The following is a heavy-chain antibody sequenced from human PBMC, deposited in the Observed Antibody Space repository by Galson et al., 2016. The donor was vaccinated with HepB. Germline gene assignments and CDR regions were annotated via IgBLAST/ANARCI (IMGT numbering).Heavy chain of an antibody. J-gene: IGHJ4*02. Sequence: SLRLSCAASGFTFSSYWLSWVRQAPGKGLEWVANIKQNGREKDYVDSVRGRFATSRDNAKRSLYLQMNSLRAEDTAVCYCARDGITGWHADFWGQGTLVTVSS. D-gene: IGHD6-19*01. CDR1: GFTFSSYW. CDR2: IKQNGREK. CDR3: ARDGITGWHADF. V-gene: IGHV3-7*03.